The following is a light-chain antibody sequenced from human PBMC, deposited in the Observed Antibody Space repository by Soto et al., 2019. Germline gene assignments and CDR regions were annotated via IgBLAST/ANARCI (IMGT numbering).Light chain of an antibody. CDR2: GAS. CDR3: QQYNNWPPLT. CDR1: QSVSSN. J-gene: IGKJ4*01. Sequence: EIVMTQSPATLSVSPGERATLSCRSSQSVSSNLAWYQQKPCQAPRLLIYGASTRATGIPARFSGSGSVTEFNLTISSLQSEDFAVYYCQQYNNWPPLTFGGGTKVEIK. V-gene: IGKV3-15*01.